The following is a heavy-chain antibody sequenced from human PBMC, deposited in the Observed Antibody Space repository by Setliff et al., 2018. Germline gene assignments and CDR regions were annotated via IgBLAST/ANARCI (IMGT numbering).Heavy chain of an antibody. J-gene: IGHJ6*02. V-gene: IGHV4-61*02. CDR1: GVTIGGNNYYY. CDR3: AKEHVVISFVTNTHHHYGMDV. D-gene: IGHD2-8*01. Sequence: PSETLSLTCSLSGVTIGGNNYYYWAWIRQPPGKGLEWVGRIYTDGTTNYNPSLKSRVSISADTSMNHFSLRMTSVSAADTAVYYCAKEHVVISFVTNTHHHYGMDVWGQGTTVTVSS. CDR2: IYTDGTT.